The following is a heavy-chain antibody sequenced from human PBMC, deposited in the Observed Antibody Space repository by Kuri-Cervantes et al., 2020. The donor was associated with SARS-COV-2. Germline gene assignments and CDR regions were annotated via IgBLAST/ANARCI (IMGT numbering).Heavy chain of an antibody. Sequence: SVKVSCKASGGTFSSYAISWVRQAPGQGLEWMGGIIPIFGTANYAQKFQGRVTITADKSTSTAYMELSSLRSEDTAVYYCARHMRRGGNLRSSSRNDYYGSGSRSPYYYGMDVWGQGTTVTVSS. J-gene: IGHJ6*02. CDR3: ARHMRRGGNLRSSSRNDYYGSGSRSPYYYGMDV. V-gene: IGHV1-69*06. CDR1: GGTFSSYA. CDR2: IIPIFGTA. D-gene: IGHD3-10*01.